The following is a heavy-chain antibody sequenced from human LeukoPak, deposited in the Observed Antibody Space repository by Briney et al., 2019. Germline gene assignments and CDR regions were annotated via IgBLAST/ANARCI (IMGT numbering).Heavy chain of an antibody. V-gene: IGHV1-18*01. D-gene: IGHD3-9*01. CDR2: ISAYNGNT. Sequence: ASVKVSCKASGYTFTSYGISWVRQAPGQGLEWMGWISAYNGNTNYAQKLQGRVTMTRDMSTSTGYMELSSLRSEDTAVYYCARGSRPVYNLLTGKRYFDYWGQGTLLTVSS. CDR3: ARGSRPVYNLLTGKRYFDY. CDR1: GYTFTSYG. J-gene: IGHJ4*02.